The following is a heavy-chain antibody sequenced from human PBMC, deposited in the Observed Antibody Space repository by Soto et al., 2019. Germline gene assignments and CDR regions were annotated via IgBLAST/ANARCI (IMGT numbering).Heavy chain of an antibody. CDR2: ISGSGGST. Sequence: GVSRRLSCAASGFAVSSYAMSWVRQAPGKGLEWVSAISGSGGSTYYADSVKGRFTISRDNSKNTLYLQMNSLRAEDAAVYYCAKEPSYLDSWFAPWGQGTLVTVSS. V-gene: IGHV3-23*01. J-gene: IGHJ5*02. CDR3: AKEPSYLDSWFAP. CDR1: GFAVSSYA. D-gene: IGHD1-20*01.